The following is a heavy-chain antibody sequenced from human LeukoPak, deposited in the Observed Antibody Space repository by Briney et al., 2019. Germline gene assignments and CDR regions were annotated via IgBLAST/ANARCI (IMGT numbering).Heavy chain of an antibody. CDR3: AINREVVPAADNYYGMDV. CDR1: GYSFFSNYW. V-gene: IGHV5-51*01. CDR2: LYPGDSDS. D-gene: IGHD2-2*01. Sequence: GESLKISCKAYGYSFFSNYWIAWVRQMPGKGLEWMGILYPGDSDSRYSPSFQGQVTISADRSISTAYLHWSSLKVSDTAMYYCAINREVVPAADNYYGMDVWGQGTTVTVSS. J-gene: IGHJ6*02.